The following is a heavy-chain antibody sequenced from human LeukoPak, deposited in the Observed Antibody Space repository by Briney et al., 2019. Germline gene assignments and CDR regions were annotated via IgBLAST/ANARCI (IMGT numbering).Heavy chain of an antibody. CDR1: GFTFSSYD. D-gene: IGHD6-19*01. CDR2: IGTAGDT. CDR3: AREAGSPYYYYGMDV. V-gene: IGHV3-13*01. Sequence: GGSLRLSCAASGFTFSSYDMHWVRQATGKGLEWVSAIGTAGDTYYPGSVKGRFTISRENAKNSLYLQMNSLRAEDTAVYYCAREAGSPYYYYGMDVWGQGTTVTVSS. J-gene: IGHJ6*02.